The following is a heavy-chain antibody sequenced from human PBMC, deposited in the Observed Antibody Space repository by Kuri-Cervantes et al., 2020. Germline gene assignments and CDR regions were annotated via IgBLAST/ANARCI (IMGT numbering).Heavy chain of an antibody. CDR2: ISGGCDAI. V-gene: IGHV3-48*01. CDR1: GFTFRTYS. Sequence: GGSLRLSCAASGFTFRTYSMNWVRQAPGKGLEWVSYISGGCDAIYYADSVKGRFTISRDNAKASLYLQMNSLRAGDTAIYYCVRDGGVAGANSYWDYWGQGTLVTVSS. CDR3: VRDGGVAGANSYWDY. J-gene: IGHJ4*02. D-gene: IGHD4/OR15-4a*01.